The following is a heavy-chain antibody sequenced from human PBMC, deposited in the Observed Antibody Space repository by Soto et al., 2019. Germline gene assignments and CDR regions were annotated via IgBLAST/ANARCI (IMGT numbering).Heavy chain of an antibody. CDR3: ARHRKADTPMLNSDFDF. D-gene: IGHD5-18*01. CDR1: GGSISSGDYY. V-gene: IGHV4-39*01. J-gene: IGHJ4*02. Sequence: PSETLSLTCTVSGGSISSGDYYWVWIRQSPEKGLEWIGSIYYSGSTYYNPSLRSRVTISVETSKNLFSLRLTSVTAADAAVYYCARHRKADTPMLNSDFDFWGQGALVTVSS. CDR2: IYYSGST.